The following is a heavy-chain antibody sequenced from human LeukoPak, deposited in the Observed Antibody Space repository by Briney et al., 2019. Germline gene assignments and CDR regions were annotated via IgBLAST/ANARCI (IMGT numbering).Heavy chain of an antibody. V-gene: IGHV4-34*01. J-gene: IGHJ3*02. Sequence: PSETLSLTCAVDSGSFNGYYWSWIRQPPGKGLEWIGEINHSGSTNYNPSLKSRVTMSVDTSKNQFSLKLGSVTAADPAVYYCARMTSGAFDMWGQGTMVTVSS. CDR3: ARMTSGAFDM. CDR1: SGSFNGYY. CDR2: INHSGST.